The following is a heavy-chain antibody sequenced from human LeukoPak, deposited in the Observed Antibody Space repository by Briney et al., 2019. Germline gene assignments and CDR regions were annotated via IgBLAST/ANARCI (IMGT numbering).Heavy chain of an antibody. Sequence: ASVKVSCKASGYTFTSYGISWVRQAPGQGLEWMGWISADNGNTNYAQKLQGRVTMTTDTSTNTAYMELRSLRSDDTAVYYCARDDELGYCSGGSCRPFDYWGQGTLVTVSS. CDR1: GYTFTSYG. CDR2: ISADNGNT. D-gene: IGHD2-15*01. J-gene: IGHJ4*02. CDR3: ARDDELGYCSGGSCRPFDY. V-gene: IGHV1-18*01.